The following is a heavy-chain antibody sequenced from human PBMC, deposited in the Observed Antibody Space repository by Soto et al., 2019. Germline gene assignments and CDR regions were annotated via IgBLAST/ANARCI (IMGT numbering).Heavy chain of an antibody. CDR2: IFSSGRT. V-gene: IGHV4-4*07. Sequence: SETLSLTCTVPGGSITDYSWVWIRQPAGKGLEWNGRIFSSGRTTYNPSLKGRITMSLDTSKNQFSLKLNSATATDPAVYFCARDQGVVVTADNWFDPWGQGILVTVSS. J-gene: IGHJ5*02. CDR3: ARDQGVVVTADNWFDP. CDR1: GGSITDYS. D-gene: IGHD2-21*02.